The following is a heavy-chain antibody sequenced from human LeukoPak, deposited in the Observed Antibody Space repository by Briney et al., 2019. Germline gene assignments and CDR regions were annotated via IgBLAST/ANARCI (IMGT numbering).Heavy chain of an antibody. CDR2: ISGSGGST. V-gene: IGHV3-23*01. CDR3: AKDSLGGFDP. J-gene: IGHJ5*02. Sequence: PGGSLRLSCAASGFTFSSYAMSWVRQAPGKGLEWVSAISGSGGSTYYADSVKGRFTISRDNSKNQLYLQMNSLRAEDTAVYDCAKDSLGGFDPWGQGTLVTVSS. CDR1: GFTFSSYA.